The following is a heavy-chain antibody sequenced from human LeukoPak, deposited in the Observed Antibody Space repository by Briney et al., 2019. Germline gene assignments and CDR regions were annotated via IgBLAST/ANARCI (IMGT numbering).Heavy chain of an antibody. Sequence: HSGGPLRLSCAASGFNIGSYWMTWVRQAPGRGLEWVANIKTDGSEKYYADSLKGRFTISRDNGKQSVYLDVNSLRAEDTAVYYCAIAYGMDVWGQGAAVTVSS. CDR1: GFNIGSYW. J-gene: IGHJ6*02. CDR2: IKTDGSEK. V-gene: IGHV3-7*01. CDR3: AIAYGMDV.